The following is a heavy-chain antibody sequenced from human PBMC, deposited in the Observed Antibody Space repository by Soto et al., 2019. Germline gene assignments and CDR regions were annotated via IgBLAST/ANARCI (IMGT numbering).Heavy chain of an antibody. Sequence: SETLSLTCAVSGGSISSSNWWSWVRQPPGKGLEWIGEIYHSGSTNYNPSLKSRVTISVDKSKNQFSLKLSSVTAADTAVYYCARDQTNDGRSHKWFDPWGQGTLVTVSS. CDR1: GGSISSSNW. CDR2: IYHSGST. J-gene: IGHJ5*02. CDR3: ARDQTNDGRSHKWFDP. V-gene: IGHV4-4*02. D-gene: IGHD1-1*01.